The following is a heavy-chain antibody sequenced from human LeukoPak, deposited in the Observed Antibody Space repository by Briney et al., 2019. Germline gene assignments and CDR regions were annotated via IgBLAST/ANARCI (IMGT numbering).Heavy chain of an antibody. CDR2: IIPIFGTA. CDR3: ARDCSSTSCYGGAYYFDY. D-gene: IGHD2-2*01. J-gene: IGHJ4*02. V-gene: IGHV1-69*13. Sequence: GASVKVSCKASGGTFSSYAISWVRQAPGQGLEWMGGIIPIFGTANYAQKFQGRVTFTADESTSTAYMELSSLRSEDTAVYYCARDCSSTSCYGGAYYFDYWGQGTLVTVSS. CDR1: GGTFSSYA.